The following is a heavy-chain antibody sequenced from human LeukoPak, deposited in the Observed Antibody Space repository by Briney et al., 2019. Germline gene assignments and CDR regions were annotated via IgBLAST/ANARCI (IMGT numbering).Heavy chain of an antibody. Sequence: SETLSLTCTVSGGSISSSSYYWGWIRQPPGKGLEWIGSIYYSGSTYYNPSHKSRVTISVDTSKNQFSLKLSSVTAADSAVYYCARSGVYSSSLYYFDYWGQGTLVTVSS. V-gene: IGHV4-39*01. D-gene: IGHD6-13*01. CDR3: ARSGVYSSSLYYFDY. CDR2: IYYSGST. J-gene: IGHJ4*02. CDR1: GGSISSSSYY.